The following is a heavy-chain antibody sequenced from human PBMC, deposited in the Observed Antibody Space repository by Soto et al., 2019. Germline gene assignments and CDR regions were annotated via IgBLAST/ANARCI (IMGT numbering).Heavy chain of an antibody. D-gene: IGHD3-22*01. CDR3: ARANEYYYDSSGYDKWFDP. Sequence: LSLTCTVSGGSISSYYWSWIRQPPGKGLEWIGYIYYSGSTNYNPSLKSRVTISVDTSKNQFSLKLSSVTAADTAVYYCARANEYYYDSSGYDKWFDPWGQGTLVTV. J-gene: IGHJ5*02. CDR2: IYYSGST. CDR1: GGSISSYY. V-gene: IGHV4-59*01.